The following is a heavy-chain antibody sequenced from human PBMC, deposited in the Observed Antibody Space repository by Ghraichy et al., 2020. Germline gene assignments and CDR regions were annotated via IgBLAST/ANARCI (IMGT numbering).Heavy chain of an antibody. CDR3: ARGREWQWLAIDY. V-gene: IGHV3-30*03. CDR1: GITFRSYG. J-gene: IGHJ4*02. Sequence: LSLTCAASGITFRSYGMHWVRQAPGKGLEWVAVISKDGDNKQYADSVKGRFTISRDDSKDTLYLQMNSLRVADSAVYYCARGREWQWLAIDYWGQGTLVTVSS. CDR2: ISKDGDNK. D-gene: IGHD6-19*01.